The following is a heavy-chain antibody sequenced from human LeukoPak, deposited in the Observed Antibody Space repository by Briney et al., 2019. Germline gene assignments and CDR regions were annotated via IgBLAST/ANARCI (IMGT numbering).Heavy chain of an antibody. J-gene: IGHJ3*02. CDR3: ARGMTFAFDI. V-gene: IGHV4-34*01. Sequence: SETLSLTCAVYGGSFSGYYWSWIRQPPGKGLEWIGEINHSGSTNYNPSLKSRVTISVDTSKNQFSLKLSSVTAADTAVYYCARGMTFAFDIWGQGTMVTVSS. CDR2: INHSGST. CDR1: GGSFSGYY.